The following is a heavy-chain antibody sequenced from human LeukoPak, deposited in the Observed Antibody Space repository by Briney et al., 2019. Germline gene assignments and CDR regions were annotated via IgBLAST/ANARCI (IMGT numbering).Heavy chain of an antibody. J-gene: IGHJ4*02. D-gene: IGHD3-16*01. V-gene: IGHV3-48*01. CDR3: ARDQGGVGY. CDR1: GITFSGYS. CDR2: ISSFSGTI. Sequence: SGGSLRLSCVASGITFSGYSMNWVRQAPGKGLEWVSYISSFSGTINYADSAKGRFTISRDNAKNSLYLQMNSLRAEDTAVYYRARDQGGVGYWGQGTLVTVSS.